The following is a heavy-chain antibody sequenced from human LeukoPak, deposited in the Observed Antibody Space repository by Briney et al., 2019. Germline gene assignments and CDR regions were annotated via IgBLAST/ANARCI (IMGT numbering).Heavy chain of an antibody. CDR2: INSGSDLI. Sequence: GGSLRLSCRASGFPFSGFNMNWVRQAPGKGLQWISYINSGSDLIYYAASVKGRFTISRDNAKNSLYLEMNNLRAEDTAVYYCARHFGSRAFDFWGQGTLVTVSS. J-gene: IGHJ4*02. D-gene: IGHD3-10*01. CDR1: GFPFSGFN. V-gene: IGHV3-48*01. CDR3: ARHFGSRAFDF.